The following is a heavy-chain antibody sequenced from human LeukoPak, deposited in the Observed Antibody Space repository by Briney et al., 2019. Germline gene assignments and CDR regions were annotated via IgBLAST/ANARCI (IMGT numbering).Heavy chain of an antibody. J-gene: IGHJ5*02. Sequence: ASVKVSCKTSGYIFNTSGITWVRQAPGQGLEWMGWISPSNGNTHYGQKFQDRVTMTTDTSTTTAHMELRSLRSDDTAVYYCARVKRMSRGAIIWGLNWFDVWGQGTLVTVSS. CDR3: ARVKRMSRGAIIWGLNWFDV. CDR2: ISPSNGNT. D-gene: IGHD3-10*01. V-gene: IGHV1-18*01. CDR1: GYIFNTSG.